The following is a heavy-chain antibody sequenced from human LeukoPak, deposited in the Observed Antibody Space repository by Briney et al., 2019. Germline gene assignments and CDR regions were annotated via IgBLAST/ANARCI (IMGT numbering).Heavy chain of an antibody. Sequence: PSETLSLTCTVSGGSISSYYWSWIRQPAGEGLEWIGRIYTSGSTNYNPSLKSRVTMSVDTSKQQFSLNLHSVTAADTAVYYCARGTYYYGSGSYSWGQGTLVTVSS. CDR2: IYTSGST. CDR1: GGSISSYY. CDR3: ARGTYYYGSGSYS. J-gene: IGHJ5*02. V-gene: IGHV4-4*07. D-gene: IGHD3-10*01.